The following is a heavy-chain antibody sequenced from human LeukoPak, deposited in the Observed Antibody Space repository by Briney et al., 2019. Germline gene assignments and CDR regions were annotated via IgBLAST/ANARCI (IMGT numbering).Heavy chain of an antibody. D-gene: IGHD4-23*01. J-gene: IGHJ3*02. CDR3: ARFGKGRYTVVTAHDAFDI. Sequence: PGGSLRLSCAASGFTFSDYYMSWIRQAPGKGLEWVSYISSSGSTIYFADSVKGRFTISRDNAKNSLYLQMNSLRAEDTAVYYCARFGKGRYTVVTAHDAFDIWGQGTMVTVSS. CDR2: ISSSGSTI. V-gene: IGHV3-11*01. CDR1: GFTFSDYY.